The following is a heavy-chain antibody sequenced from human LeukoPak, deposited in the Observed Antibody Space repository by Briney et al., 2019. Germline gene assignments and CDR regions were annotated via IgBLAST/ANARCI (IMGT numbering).Heavy chain of an antibody. J-gene: IGHJ4*02. V-gene: IGHV3-23*01. CDR2: ISGSGRST. Sequence: GGSLRLSCAASRFTFSSYVMSWVRQAPGKGLECVSAISGSGRSTYYADSVKGRFTISRDNSKNTLFLQMNSLRAEDTAVYYCAKDGGLWVSAHWGDSWGRGTLVTVSS. D-gene: IGHD7-27*01. CDR3: AKDGGLWVSAHWGDS. CDR1: RFTFSSYV.